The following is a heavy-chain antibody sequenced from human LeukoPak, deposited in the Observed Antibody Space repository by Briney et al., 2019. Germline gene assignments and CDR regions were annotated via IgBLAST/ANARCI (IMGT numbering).Heavy chain of an antibody. V-gene: IGHV3-23*01. CDR2: ISGSGGST. J-gene: IGHJ4*02. D-gene: IGHD5-18*01. Sequence: PGGSLRLSCAASGFTFSSYAMSWVRQAPGKGLEWVSAISGSGGSTYYADSVKGRFTISRDNSKNTLYLQMNSLKAEDTALYYCAKAIGGYSYGYWGQGTLLTVSS. CDR1: GFTFSSYA. CDR3: AKAIGGYSYGY.